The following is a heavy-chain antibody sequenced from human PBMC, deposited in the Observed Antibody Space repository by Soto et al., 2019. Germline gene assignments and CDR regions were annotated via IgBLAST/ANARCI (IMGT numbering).Heavy chain of an antibody. CDR2: IDPSDSYT. CDR1: GYSFTSYW. CDR3: ARQQWLVPNYYYYGLDV. D-gene: IGHD6-19*01. Sequence: GESLKISCKGSGYSFTSYWISWVRQMPGKGLEWMGRIDPSDSYTNYSPSFQGHVTISADKSISTAYLQWSSLKASDTAMYYCARQQWLVPNYYYYGLDVWGQGPRSPSP. V-gene: IGHV5-10-1*01. J-gene: IGHJ6*02.